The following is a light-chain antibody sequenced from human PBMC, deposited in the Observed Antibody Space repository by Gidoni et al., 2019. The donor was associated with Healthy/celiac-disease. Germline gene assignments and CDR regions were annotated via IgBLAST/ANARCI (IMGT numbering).Light chain of an antibody. CDR2: DAS. J-gene: IGKJ5*01. V-gene: IGKV3-11*01. CDR3: QRRSNWPPIT. Sequence: DMVLTQSPATLSSSPGARATMSCRARQSVSSYLAWYQQKPGQAPRLLIYDASNRATGIPARFSGSESGTDFTLTISSLEPEDFAVYYCQRRSNWPPITFGQGTRLEIK. CDR1: QSVSSY.